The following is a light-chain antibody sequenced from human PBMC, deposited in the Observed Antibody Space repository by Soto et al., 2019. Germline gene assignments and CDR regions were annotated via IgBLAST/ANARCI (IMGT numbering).Light chain of an antibody. J-gene: IGLJ2*01. CDR3: QSYDSSLSVYVV. Sequence: QSLLTQPPSVSGAPGQRVTISCTGSSSNIGAGYDVHWYQQLPGTAPKLLIYRNSNRPSGVPDRFSGSKSGTSASLAITGLQAEDEADYYCQSYDSSLSVYVVFGGGTKLTVL. CDR2: RNS. CDR1: SSNIGAGYD. V-gene: IGLV1-40*01.